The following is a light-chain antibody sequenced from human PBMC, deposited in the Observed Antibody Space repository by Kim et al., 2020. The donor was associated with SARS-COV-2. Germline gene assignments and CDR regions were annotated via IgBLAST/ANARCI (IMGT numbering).Light chain of an antibody. CDR3: QAWDSSCWV. CDR1: KLGDKY. Sequence: GSPGQTASITCSGEKLGDKYACWYQQKPGQSPVLVIYQDSKRPSGIPERFSGSNSGNTATLTISGTQAMDEADYYCQAWDSSCWVFGGGTQLTVL. J-gene: IGLJ3*02. V-gene: IGLV3-1*01. CDR2: QDS.